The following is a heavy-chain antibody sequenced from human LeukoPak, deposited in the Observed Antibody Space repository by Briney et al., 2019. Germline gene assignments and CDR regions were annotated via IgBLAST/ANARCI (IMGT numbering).Heavy chain of an antibody. D-gene: IGHD2-2*01. CDR3: ARASPPTYQLPRGPYFDY. Sequence: PSETLSLTCTVSGGSISSSSYYWGWIRQPPGKGLEWIGSIYYSGSTYYNPSLKSRVTISVDTSKNQFSLKLSSVTAADTAVYYCARASPPTYQLPRGPYFDYWGQGTLVTVSS. CDR1: GGSISSSSYY. J-gene: IGHJ4*02. V-gene: IGHV4-39*07. CDR2: IYYSGST.